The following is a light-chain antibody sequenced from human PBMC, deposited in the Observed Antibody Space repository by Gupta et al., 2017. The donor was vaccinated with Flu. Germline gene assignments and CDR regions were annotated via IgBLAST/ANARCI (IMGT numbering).Light chain of an antibody. Sequence: EIVLTQSPGTLSLSPGERATLSCRASQSVSSSYLAWYQQKPGQAPRLLIYGASSRATGIPDRFSGSGSGTDFTLTISILEPEDFAVYYGQQYGSSPTFGGGTKVEIK. CDR2: GAS. V-gene: IGKV3-20*01. CDR1: QSVSSSY. J-gene: IGKJ4*01. CDR3: QQYGSSPT.